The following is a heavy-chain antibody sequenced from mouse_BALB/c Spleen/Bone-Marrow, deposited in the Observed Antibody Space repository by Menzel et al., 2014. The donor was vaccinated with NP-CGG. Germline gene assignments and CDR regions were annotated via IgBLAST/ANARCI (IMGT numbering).Heavy chain of an antibody. CDR3: ASYYRYDRYFDV. D-gene: IGHD2-14*01. Sequence: VQLQQSGAELVRPGALVKLSYKASGFNIKDYYMYWVKQRPEQGLEWIGWIDPENGNTIYDPKFQGKASITVDTSSNTAHLQLSSLTSEDTAVYYCASYYRYDRYFDVWGAGTTVTASS. J-gene: IGHJ1*01. CDR1: GFNIKDYY. V-gene: IGHV14-1*02. CDR2: IDPENGNT.